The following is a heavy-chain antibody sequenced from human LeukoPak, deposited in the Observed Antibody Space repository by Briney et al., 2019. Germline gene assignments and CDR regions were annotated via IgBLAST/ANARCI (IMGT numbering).Heavy chain of an antibody. CDR3: ARLGYSSSWFTIDY. J-gene: IGHJ4*02. CDR1: GGSISSYY. V-gene: IGHV4-59*08. D-gene: IGHD6-13*01. CDR2: IYYSGST. Sequence: SEPLSLTCTVSGGSISSYYWSWIRQPPGKGLEGIGYIYYSGSTNYNPSLKSRVTISVDTSKNQFSLKLSSVTAADTAVYYCARLGYSSSWFTIDYWGQGTLVTVSS.